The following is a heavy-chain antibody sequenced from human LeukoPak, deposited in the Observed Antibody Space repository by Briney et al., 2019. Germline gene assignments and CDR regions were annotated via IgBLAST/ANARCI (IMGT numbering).Heavy chain of an antibody. CDR3: AKDRWSKGVVAGTDY. Sequence: GGSLRLSCAASGFTFSSYSMNWVRQAPGKGLEWVSSISSSCSYIYYADSVRGRFTISRDNSKNTLYLQMNSLRAEDTAVYYCAKDRWSKGVVAGTDYWGQGTLVTVSS. D-gene: IGHD6-19*01. V-gene: IGHV3-21*04. CDR2: ISSSCSYI. J-gene: IGHJ4*02. CDR1: GFTFSSYS.